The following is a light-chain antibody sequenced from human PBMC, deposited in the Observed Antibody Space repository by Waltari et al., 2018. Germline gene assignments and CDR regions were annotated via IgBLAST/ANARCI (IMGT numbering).Light chain of an antibody. V-gene: IGLV3-10*01. CDR3: YSTDSSGNERV. J-gene: IGLJ3*02. CDR1: ALPRQS. CDR2: VDN. Sequence: SYQLTQPPSVSVFPGQTARITCSGDALPRQSSYWYQQKSGQAPVLVIYVDNKRPSGIPERFSGSSSGTVATLTISGAQLEDEADYYCYSTDSSGNERVFGGGTKLTVL.